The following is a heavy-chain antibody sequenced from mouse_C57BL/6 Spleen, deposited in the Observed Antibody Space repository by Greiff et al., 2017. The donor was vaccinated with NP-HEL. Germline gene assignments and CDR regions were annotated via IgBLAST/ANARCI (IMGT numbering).Heavy chain of an antibody. V-gene: IGHV1-18*01. CDR3: ARERAITTVVGAMDY. CDR2: INPNNGGT. D-gene: IGHD1-1*01. J-gene: IGHJ4*01. CDR1: GYTFTDYN. Sequence: VQLKESGPELVKPGASVKIPCKASGYTFTDYNMDWVKQSHGKSLEWIGDINPNNGGTIYNQKFKGKATLTVDKSSSTAYMELRSLTSEDTAVYYCARERAITTVVGAMDYWGQGTSVTVSS.